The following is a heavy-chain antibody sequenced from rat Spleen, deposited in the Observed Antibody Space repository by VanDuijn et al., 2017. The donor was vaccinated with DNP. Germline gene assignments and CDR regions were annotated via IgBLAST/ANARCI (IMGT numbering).Heavy chain of an antibody. V-gene: IGHV2S12*01. CDR1: GFSLIGYS. CDR3: ARGNYGGYDY. D-gene: IGHD1-11*01. J-gene: IGHJ2*01. CDR2: ISSGGST. Sequence: QVQLTESGPGLVQPSETLSLTCAVSGFSLIGYSVFWVRQPPGKVLEWIAAISSGGSTYYNSVLKSRLSISRDTSKSQVFLKMDSLQSEDIATYYCARGNYGGYDYWGQGVMVSVSS.